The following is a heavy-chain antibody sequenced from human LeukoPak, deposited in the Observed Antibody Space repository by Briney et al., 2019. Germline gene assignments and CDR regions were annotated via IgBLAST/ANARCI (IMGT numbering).Heavy chain of an antibody. V-gene: IGHV3-9*01. Sequence: GGSLRLSCAASGFTFHDYALHWVRQAPGKGLEWVSGISWNSGNIDYVDSVKGRFTISRDNAKNSMYLQMYSLRTEDTALYYCAIIVDKGAFDIWGQGTMVTVSS. J-gene: IGHJ3*02. D-gene: IGHD5-12*01. CDR3: AIIVDKGAFDI. CDR1: GFTFHDYA. CDR2: ISWNSGNI.